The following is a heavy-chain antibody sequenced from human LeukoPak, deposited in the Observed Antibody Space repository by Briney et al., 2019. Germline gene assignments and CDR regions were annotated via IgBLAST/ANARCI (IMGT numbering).Heavy chain of an antibody. J-gene: IGHJ3*02. CDR3: AKDPPYCSSTSCPFDAFDI. CDR1: GFTFSSFA. D-gene: IGHD2-2*01. V-gene: IGHV3-23*01. Sequence: GGSLRLSCAASGFTFSSFAMSWVRQAPGKGLEWVSAISGSGGSTYYADSVKGRLTISRDNSKNTLYLQMNSLRAEDTAVYYCAKDPPYCSSTSCPFDAFDIWGQETMVTVSS. CDR2: ISGSGGST.